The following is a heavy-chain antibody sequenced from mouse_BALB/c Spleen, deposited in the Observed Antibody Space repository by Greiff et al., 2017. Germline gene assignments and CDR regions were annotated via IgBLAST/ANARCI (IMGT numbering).Heavy chain of an antibody. D-gene: IGHD1-1*01. V-gene: IGHV1-7*01. Sequence: QVQLQQSGAVLAKPGASVKMSCKASGYTFTSYWMHWVKQRPGQGLEWIGYINPSTGYTEYNQKFKDKATLTADKSSSTAYMQLSSLTSEDSAVYYCANYYGSSFYYFDYWGQGTTLTVSS. CDR3: ANYYGSSFYYFDY. CDR2: INPSTGYT. J-gene: IGHJ2*01. CDR1: GYTFTSYW.